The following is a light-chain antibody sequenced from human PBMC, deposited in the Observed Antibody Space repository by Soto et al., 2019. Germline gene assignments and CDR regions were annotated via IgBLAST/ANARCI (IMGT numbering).Light chain of an antibody. V-gene: IGKV1-33*01. CDR3: QQYDNLLVT. CDR1: QDISNY. J-gene: IGKJ5*01. Sequence: DIQMTQSPSSLSASVGDRVTITCQASQDISNYLNWYQQKPGKAPKLLIYDTSKLETGVPSRFSGRGSGTDFTFTISSLQPEDIATYYCQQYDNLLVTFGQGTRLEIK. CDR2: DTS.